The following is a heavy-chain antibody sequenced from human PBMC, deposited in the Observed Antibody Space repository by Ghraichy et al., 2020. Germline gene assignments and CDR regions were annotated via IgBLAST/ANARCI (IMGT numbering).Heavy chain of an antibody. D-gene: IGHD3-3*01. J-gene: IGHJ6*02. CDR1: GGSISSYY. CDR3: ARGGDFWSGYYIYYYYGMDV. Sequence: SETLSLTCTVSGGSISSYYWSWIRQPPGKGLEWIGYIYYSGSTNYNPSLKSRVTISVDTSKNQFSLKLSSVTAADTAVYYCARGGDFWSGYYIYYYYGMDVWGQGTTVTVSS. CDR2: IYYSGST. V-gene: IGHV4-59*01.